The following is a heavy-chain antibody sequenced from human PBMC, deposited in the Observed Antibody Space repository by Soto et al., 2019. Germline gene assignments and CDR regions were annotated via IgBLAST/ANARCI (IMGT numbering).Heavy chain of an antibody. D-gene: IGHD3-10*01. CDR3: ARDSTLGLLWFGETWFDP. CDR1: GYTFTSYA. V-gene: IGHV7-4-1*01. J-gene: IGHJ5*02. Sequence: ASVKVSCKASGYTFTSYAMNWVRQAPGQGLEWMGWINTNTGNPTYAQGFTGRFVFSLDTSVSTAYLQIRSLKAEDTAVYYCARDSTLGLLWFGETWFDPWGQGTLVTVSS. CDR2: INTNTGNP.